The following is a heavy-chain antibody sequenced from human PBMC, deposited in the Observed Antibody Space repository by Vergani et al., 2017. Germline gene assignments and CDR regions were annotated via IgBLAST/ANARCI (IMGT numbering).Heavy chain of an antibody. Sequence: VQVVESGGGVVQPGRSLRLSCAASGFTFNSYAMHWVRQAPGKGLEWVSVIYSGGSTYYADSVKGRFTISRDNSKNTLYLQMNSLRAEDTAVYYCARDRYCSSTSCYTGGYYYGMDVWGQGTTVTVSS. J-gene: IGHJ6*02. CDR2: IYSGGST. CDR3: ARDRYCSSTSCYTGGYYYGMDV. D-gene: IGHD2-2*02. CDR1: GFTFNSYA. V-gene: IGHV3-NL1*01.